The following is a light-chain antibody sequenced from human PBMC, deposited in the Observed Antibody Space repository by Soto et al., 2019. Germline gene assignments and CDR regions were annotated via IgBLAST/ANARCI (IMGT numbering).Light chain of an antibody. J-gene: IGKJ1*01. CDR1: QSISSNY. Sequence: EIVLTQSPGTLSLSPGERATLSCRASQSISSNYLAWYQQKPGQAPRLLIYGASSRATGIPDRFSGSGSGTDFTLTISRLETEDSAIYYCQQYGSWTFGQWTKLEIK. CDR3: QQYGSWT. CDR2: GAS. V-gene: IGKV3-20*01.